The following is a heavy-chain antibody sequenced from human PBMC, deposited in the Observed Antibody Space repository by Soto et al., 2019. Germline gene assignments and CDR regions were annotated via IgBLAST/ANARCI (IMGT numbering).Heavy chain of an antibody. J-gene: IGHJ4*02. CDR1: GGSISSGDYY. V-gene: IGHV4-30-4*01. CDR3: ASAYYYDRSGYYPPLIDY. CDR2: IYYSGGT. Sequence: QVQLQESGPGLVKPSQTLSLTCTVSGGSISSGDYYWSWIRQPPGKGLEWIGYIYYSGGTYYNPSLTSRVTISVDTSNNQFSLKLSSVTAADTAVYFCASAYYYDRSGYYPPLIDYWGQGTLVTVSS. D-gene: IGHD3-22*01.